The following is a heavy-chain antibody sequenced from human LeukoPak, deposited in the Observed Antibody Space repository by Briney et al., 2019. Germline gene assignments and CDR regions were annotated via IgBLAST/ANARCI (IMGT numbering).Heavy chain of an antibody. CDR1: GYTFTTYG. D-gene: IGHD6-19*01. J-gene: IGHJ4*02. Sequence: ASVKVSCEASGYTFTTYGIGWVRQAPGQGLEWMGWISGYNGNTNYAQKFQGRVTMTTDTSISTAYMELSRLRSDDTAVYYCAREVRGAVAGGFDYWGQGTLVTVSS. CDR2: ISGYNGNT. V-gene: IGHV1-18*01. CDR3: AREVRGAVAGGFDY.